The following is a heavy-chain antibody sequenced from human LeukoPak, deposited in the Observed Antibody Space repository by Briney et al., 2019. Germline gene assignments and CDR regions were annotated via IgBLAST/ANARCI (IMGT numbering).Heavy chain of an antibody. J-gene: IGHJ3*02. CDR2: IYTSGST. V-gene: IGHV4-61*02. CDR1: GGSISSGSYY. CDR3: AREAKGARVGIAAADAFDI. D-gene: IGHD6-13*01. Sequence: SETLSLTCTVSGGSISSGSYYWSWIWQPAGKGLEWIGRIYTSGSTNYNPSLKSRVTISVDTSKNQFSLKLSSVTAADTAVYYCAREAKGARVGIAAADAFDIWGQGTMVTVSS.